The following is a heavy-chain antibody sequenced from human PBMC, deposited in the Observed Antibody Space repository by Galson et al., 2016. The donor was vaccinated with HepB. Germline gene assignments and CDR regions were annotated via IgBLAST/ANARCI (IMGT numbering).Heavy chain of an antibody. Sequence: SLRLSCAASGFTFSDAWMNWVRQAPGKGLEWVGRIKRKTDGGTTDYAGPVEGRFTISRDDSKNTLYLQMNNLKNEDTDVYYCTTYYGNILTAYRWFDPWGQGTLVTVSS. J-gene: IGHJ5*02. CDR2: IKRKTDGGTT. CDR3: TTYYGNILTAYRWFDP. CDR1: GFTFSDAW. D-gene: IGHD3-9*01. V-gene: IGHV3-15*01.